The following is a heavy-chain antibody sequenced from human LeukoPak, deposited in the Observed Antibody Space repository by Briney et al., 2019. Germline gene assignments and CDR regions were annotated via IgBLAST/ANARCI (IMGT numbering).Heavy chain of an antibody. J-gene: IGHJ4*02. CDR1: GGSISSGGYY. Sequence: SQTLSLTCTVSGGSISSGGYYWSWIRQPPGKGLEWIGYIYHSGSTYYNPSLKSRVTISVDRSKNQFSLKLSSVTAADTAVYYCARIGGYYDRNGYIDFWGQGTLVTVSS. D-gene: IGHD3-22*01. CDR3: ARIGGYYDRNGYIDF. V-gene: IGHV4-30-2*01. CDR2: IYHSGST.